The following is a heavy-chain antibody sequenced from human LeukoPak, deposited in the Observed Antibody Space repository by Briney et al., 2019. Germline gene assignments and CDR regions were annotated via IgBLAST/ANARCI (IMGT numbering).Heavy chain of an antibody. CDR1: GFTLSTYW. V-gene: IGHV3-7*01. CDR3: ARVTRTYMDV. J-gene: IGHJ6*03. Sequence: GGSLRLSCAASGFTLSTYWMTWVRQAPGKGLEWLANIKQDGSEKYYVDSVKGRFTISRDNAKNSLYLQMNSMRAEDTAVYYCARVTRTYMDVWGKGTTVTVSS. CDR2: IKQDGSEK.